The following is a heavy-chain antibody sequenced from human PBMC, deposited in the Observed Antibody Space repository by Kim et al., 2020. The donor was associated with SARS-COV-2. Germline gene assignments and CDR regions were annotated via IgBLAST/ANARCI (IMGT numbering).Heavy chain of an antibody. Sequence: YYADSVKGRFTVSTDNAKNSMHLQMNSLGVEDTAVYYCASGYYYGSGGLDVWGQGTTVTVSS. V-gene: IGHV3-21*01. J-gene: IGHJ6*02. CDR3: ASGYYYGSGGLDV. D-gene: IGHD3-10*01.